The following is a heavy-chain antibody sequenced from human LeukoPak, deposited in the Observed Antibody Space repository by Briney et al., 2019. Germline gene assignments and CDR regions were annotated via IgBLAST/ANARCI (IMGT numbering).Heavy chain of an antibody. V-gene: IGHV3-13*05. CDR2: IGTAGDP. J-gene: IGHJ6*02. CDR3: ARGARPPRDCSGGSCYSAYYYYGMDV. Sequence: GGSLRLSRAASGFTFSSYDMHWVRQATGKGLEWVSAIGTAGDPYYPGSVKGRFTISRENAKNSLYLQMNSLRAGDTAVYYCARGARPPRDCSGGSCYSAYYYYGMDVWGQGTTVTVSS. D-gene: IGHD2-15*01. CDR1: GFTFSSYD.